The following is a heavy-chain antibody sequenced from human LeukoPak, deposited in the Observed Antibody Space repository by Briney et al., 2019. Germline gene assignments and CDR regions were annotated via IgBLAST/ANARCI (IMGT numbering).Heavy chain of an antibody. V-gene: IGHV1-3*01. CDR2: ISAYNGNT. Sequence: ISAYNGNTNYAQKFQGRVTITRDTSASTAYMELSSLRSEDTAVYYCARKLLWFGEYYFDYWGQGTLVTVSS. D-gene: IGHD3-10*01. J-gene: IGHJ4*02. CDR3: ARKLLWFGEYYFDY.